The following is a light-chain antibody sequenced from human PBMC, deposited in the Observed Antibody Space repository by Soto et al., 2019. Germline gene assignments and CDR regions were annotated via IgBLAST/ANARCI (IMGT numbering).Light chain of an antibody. V-gene: IGKV1-5*03. CDR3: HQYKRDPIT. J-gene: IGKJ5*01. Sequence: DIQMTQSPSTLSASVGDRVTITCRASQSISSWLAWYQQKPGKAPKLLIYKASNLQTGVPTRFSGSGAGTEFTLTISSLQPDDFATYHCHQYKRDPITFCQGPRLEIK. CDR2: KAS. CDR1: QSISSW.